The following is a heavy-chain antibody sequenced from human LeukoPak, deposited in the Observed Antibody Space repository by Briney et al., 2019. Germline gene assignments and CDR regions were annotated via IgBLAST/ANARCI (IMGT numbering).Heavy chain of an antibody. J-gene: IGHJ4*02. D-gene: IGHD2-15*01. V-gene: IGHV4-59*06. CDR1: GGSISSYY. CDR2: IYYSGST. Sequence: SETLSLTCTVSGGSISSYYWSWIRQPPGKGLEWIGYIYYSGSTYYNPSLKSRVTISVDTSKNQFSLKLSSVTAADTAVYYCARAYCSGGSCPFDHWGQGTLVTVSS. CDR3: ARAYCSGGSCPFDH.